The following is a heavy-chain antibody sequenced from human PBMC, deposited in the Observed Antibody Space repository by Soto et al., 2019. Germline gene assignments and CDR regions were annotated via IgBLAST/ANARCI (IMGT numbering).Heavy chain of an antibody. V-gene: IGHV3-21*01. CDR1: GLTLSSYG. CDR3: AGGSRDTSGYYDFEY. J-gene: IGHJ4*02. CDR2: ISAITNYK. D-gene: IGHD3-22*01. Sequence: GGSLRLSCAGSGLTLSSYGMSWVRQAPGKGLEWVSSISAITNYKYSADSLKGRFTISRDNAKNSLYLQMNSLRAEDTAVYYCAGGSRDTSGYYDFEYWGQGTLVTVS.